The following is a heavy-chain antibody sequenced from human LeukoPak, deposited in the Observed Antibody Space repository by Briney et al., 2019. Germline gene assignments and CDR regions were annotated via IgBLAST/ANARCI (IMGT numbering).Heavy chain of an antibody. CDR1: GGSISSSSYY. V-gene: IGHV4-61*01. J-gene: IGHJ4*02. CDR3: ARDSRYYYGSGLVSYFDY. Sequence: SETLSLTCTVSGGSISSSSYYWGWIRQPPGKGLEWIGYIYYSGSTNYNPSLKSRVTISVDTSKNQFSLKLSSVTAADTAVYYCARDSRYYYGSGLVSYFDYWGQGTLVTVSS. CDR2: IYYSGST. D-gene: IGHD3-10*01.